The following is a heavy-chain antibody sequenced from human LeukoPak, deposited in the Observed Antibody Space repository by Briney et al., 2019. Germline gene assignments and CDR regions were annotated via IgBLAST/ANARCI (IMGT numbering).Heavy chain of an antibody. CDR2: ISAYNGNT. V-gene: IGHV1-18*04. J-gene: IGHJ5*02. CDR3: ARGYYDSSGLLFDP. CDR1: GYTFTGYY. Sequence: ASVKVSCKASGYTFTGYYMHWVRQAPGQGLEWMGWISAYNGNTNYAQKLQGRVTMTTDTSTSTAYMELRSLRSDDTAVYYCARGYYDSSGLLFDPWGQGTLVTVSS. D-gene: IGHD3-22*01.